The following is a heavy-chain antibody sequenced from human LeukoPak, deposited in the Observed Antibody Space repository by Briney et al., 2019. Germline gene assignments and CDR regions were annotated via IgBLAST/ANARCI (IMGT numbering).Heavy chain of an antibody. V-gene: IGHV3-74*01. Sequence: GGSLRLSCAASGFTFSSCWMHWVRQAPGKGLVWVSRINSDGSSTSYADSVKGRFTISRDNAKNTLYLQMNSLRAEDTALYYCARASASGWPYYYGMDVWGQGTTVTVFS. CDR1: GFTFSSCW. D-gene: IGHD6-19*01. J-gene: IGHJ6*02. CDR2: INSDGSST. CDR3: ARASASGWPYYYGMDV.